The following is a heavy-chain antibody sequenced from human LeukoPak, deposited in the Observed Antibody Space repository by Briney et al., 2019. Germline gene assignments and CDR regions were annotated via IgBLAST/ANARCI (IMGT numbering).Heavy chain of an antibody. Sequence: ASVKVSCKASGGTFSSYAISWVRQAPGQGLEWMGGIIPIFGTANYAQKFQGRVTITADKSTSTAYMELSSLRSEDTAVYYCARAYCSGGSCSRRPSIRQDAFGIWGQGTMVTVSS. CDR3: ARAYCSGGSCSRRPSIRQDAFGI. D-gene: IGHD2-15*01. V-gene: IGHV1-69*06. J-gene: IGHJ3*02. CDR2: IIPIFGTA. CDR1: GGTFSSYA.